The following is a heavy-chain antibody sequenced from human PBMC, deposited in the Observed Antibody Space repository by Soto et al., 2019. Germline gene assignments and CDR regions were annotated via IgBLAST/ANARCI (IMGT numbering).Heavy chain of an antibody. Sequence: QVQLVQSGAEVRKPGASVKVSCKASGYTFSSHGIIWVRQVPGQGLEWMGWISGYNGNAKYAQRFQGRVIMTTDTSTSTVYMDLRSLGSDDSAVYYCAREGSYGWYDCWGQGTLVTVSS. CDR2: ISGYNGNA. J-gene: IGHJ5*01. CDR3: AREGSYGWYDC. D-gene: IGHD2-15*01. V-gene: IGHV1-18*01. CDR1: GYTFSSHG.